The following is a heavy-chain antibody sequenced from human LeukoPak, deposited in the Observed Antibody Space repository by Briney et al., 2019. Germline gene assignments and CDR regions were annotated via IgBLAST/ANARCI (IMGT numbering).Heavy chain of an antibody. CDR1: GGSFSGYY. V-gene: IGHV4-34*01. Sequence: SETLSLTCAVYGGSFSGYYWSWIRQPPGKGLEWIGEINHSGNTNYNPSLKSRVTISVDTSKNQFSLKLSSVTAADTAVYYCARGGYCSGGSCYFLGNYYYYGMDVWGQGTTVTVSS. CDR3: ARGGYCSGGSCYFLGNYYYYGMDV. CDR2: INHSGNT. D-gene: IGHD2-15*01. J-gene: IGHJ6*02.